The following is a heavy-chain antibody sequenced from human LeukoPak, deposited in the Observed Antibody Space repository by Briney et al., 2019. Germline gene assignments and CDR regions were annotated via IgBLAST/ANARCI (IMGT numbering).Heavy chain of an antibody. D-gene: IGHD2-15*01. CDR3: ASEYCSGDSCYPVDY. V-gene: IGHV1-69*02. Sequence: GASVKVSCKASGGTFSSYTISWVRQAPGQGLEWMGRIIPILGIANYPQKFQGRVTITADKSTSTAYMELSSLRSEDTAVYYCASEYCSGDSCYPVDYWGQGTLVTVSS. CDR2: IIPILGIA. J-gene: IGHJ4*02. CDR1: GGTFSSYT.